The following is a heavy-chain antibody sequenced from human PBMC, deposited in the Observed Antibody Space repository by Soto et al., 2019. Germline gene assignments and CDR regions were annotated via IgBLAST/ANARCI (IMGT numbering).Heavy chain of an antibody. D-gene: IGHD6-19*01. CDR3: ARDDPNSSGLRQHWFDP. V-gene: IGHV4-4*07. CDR1: GGSISSYY. J-gene: IGHJ5*02. Sequence: QVQLQESGLGLVKPSETLSLTCTVSGGSISSYYWSWIRPPAGKGLEWIGRIYTSGSTNYNPSLKSRVTMSVDTSKNQFSLKLSSVTAADTAVYYCARDDPNSSGLRQHWFDPWGQGTLVTVSS. CDR2: IYTSGST.